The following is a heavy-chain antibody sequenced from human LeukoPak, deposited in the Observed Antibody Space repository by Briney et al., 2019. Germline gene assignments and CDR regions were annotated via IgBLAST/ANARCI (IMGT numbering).Heavy chain of an antibody. D-gene: IGHD2-2*01. CDR2: IWYDGSNK. V-gene: IGHV3-30*02. Sequence: GGSLRLSCAASGFTFSSYGMHWVRQAPGKGLEWVAVIWYDGSNKYYADSVKGRFTISRDNSKNTLYLQMNSLRAEDTTVYYCAKGGRDIVVVPADYWGQGTLVTVSS. CDR3: AKGGRDIVVVPADY. J-gene: IGHJ4*02. CDR1: GFTFSSYG.